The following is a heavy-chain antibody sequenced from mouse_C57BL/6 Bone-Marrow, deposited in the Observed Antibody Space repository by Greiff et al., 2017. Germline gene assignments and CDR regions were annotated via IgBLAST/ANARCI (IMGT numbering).Heavy chain of an antibody. Sequence: VQLQESGAGLVKPGASLKLSCAASGFTFTDYGMHWVRQAPEKGLEWVGYISRGSSTTNYTDTLKGQATITTDKAYSTLFMQMTSLTSEDSAMYYCARGSYDCHYAMDYWGQGTSVTVSS. CDR1: GFTFTDYG. J-gene: IGHJ4*01. CDR2: ISRGSSTT. D-gene: IGHD2-4*01. V-gene: IGHV5-17*01. CDR3: ARGSYDCHYAMDY.